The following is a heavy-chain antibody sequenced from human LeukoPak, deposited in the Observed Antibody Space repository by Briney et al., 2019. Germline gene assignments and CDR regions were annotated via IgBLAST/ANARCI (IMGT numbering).Heavy chain of an antibody. J-gene: IGHJ4*02. D-gene: IGHD6-13*01. CDR2: ISWNSGSI. Sequence: GRSLRLYCAASGFTFDDYAMHWVRQAPGKGLEWVSGISWNSGSIGYADSVKGRFTISRDNAENSLYLQMNSLRAEDTALYYCAKGVEAAAGTGVFDYWGQGTLVTVSS. CDR1: GFTFDDYA. V-gene: IGHV3-9*01. CDR3: AKGVEAAAGTGVFDY.